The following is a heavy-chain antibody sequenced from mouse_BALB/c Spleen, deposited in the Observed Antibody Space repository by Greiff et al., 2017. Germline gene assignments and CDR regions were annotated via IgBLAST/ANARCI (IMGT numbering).Heavy chain of an antibody. CDR2: IHYSGST. V-gene: IGHV3-1*02. CDR3: ARSGTDWYFDV. J-gene: IGHJ1*01. Sequence: EVKLMESGPDLVKPSQSLSLTCTVTGYSITSGYSWPWIRQFPGNKLEWMGYIHYSGSTNYNPSLKSRISITRDTSKNQFFLQLNSVTTEDTATYYCARSGTDWYFDVWGAGTTVTVSS. CDR1: GYSITSGYS. D-gene: IGHD4-1*01.